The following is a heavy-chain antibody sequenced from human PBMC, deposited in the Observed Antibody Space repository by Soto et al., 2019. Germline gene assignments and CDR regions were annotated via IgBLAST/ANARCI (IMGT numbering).Heavy chain of an antibody. CDR3: ARDFYCSSTSRYSLDY. CDR2: IWYDGSNK. Sequence: GGSLRLSCAASGFTFSSYGMHWVRQAPGKGLEWVAVIWYDGSNKYYADSVKGRFTISRDNSKNTLYLQMNSLRAEDTAVYYCARDFYCSSTSRYSLDYWGQGTLVTVSS. J-gene: IGHJ4*02. D-gene: IGHD2-2*02. V-gene: IGHV3-33*01. CDR1: GFTFSSYG.